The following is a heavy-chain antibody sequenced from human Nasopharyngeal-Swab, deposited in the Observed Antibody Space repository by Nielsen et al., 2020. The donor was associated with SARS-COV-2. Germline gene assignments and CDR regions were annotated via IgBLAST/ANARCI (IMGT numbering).Heavy chain of an antibody. CDR1: GGTFSSYA. Sequence: SVKVSCKASGGTFSSYAISWVRQAPGQGLEWMGGIIPIFGTANYAQKFQGRVTITADESTSTAYMELSSLRSEDTAVYYCVYGSGSYYNLYYWGQGTLGTVSS. CDR3: VYGSGSYYNLYY. D-gene: IGHD3-10*01. CDR2: IIPIFGTA. V-gene: IGHV1-69*13. J-gene: IGHJ4*02.